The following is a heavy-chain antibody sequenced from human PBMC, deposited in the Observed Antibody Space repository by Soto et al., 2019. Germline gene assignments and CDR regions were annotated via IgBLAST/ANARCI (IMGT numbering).Heavy chain of an antibody. J-gene: IGHJ4*02. Sequence: ASVKVSCKASGYTFTSYGISWVRQAPGQGLEWMGWISAYNGNTNYAQKLQGRVTMTTGTSTSTAYMELRSLRSDDTAVYYCAREYYYDSSGRTAYDYWGQGTLVTVSS. D-gene: IGHD3-22*01. CDR1: GYTFTSYG. CDR3: AREYYYDSSGRTAYDY. CDR2: ISAYNGNT. V-gene: IGHV1-18*01.